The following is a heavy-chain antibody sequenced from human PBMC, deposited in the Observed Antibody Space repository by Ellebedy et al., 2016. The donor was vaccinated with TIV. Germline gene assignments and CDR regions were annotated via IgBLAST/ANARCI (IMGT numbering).Heavy chain of an antibody. CDR3: ARVAGYSSGWNDY. CDR2: IYYSGST. J-gene: IGHJ4*02. CDR1: GGSISSYY. V-gene: IGHV4-59*01. D-gene: IGHD6-19*01. Sequence: SETLSLXCTVSGGSISSYYWSWIRQPPGKGLEWIGYIYYSGSTNYNPSLKSRVTISVDTSKNQFSLKLSSVTAADTAVYYCARVAGYSSGWNDYWGQGTLVTVSS.